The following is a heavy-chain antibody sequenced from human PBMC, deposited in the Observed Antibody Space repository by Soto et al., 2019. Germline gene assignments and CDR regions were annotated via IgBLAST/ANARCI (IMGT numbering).Heavy chain of an antibody. Sequence: GSLRLSCTASGFTFSSYEMNWVRQAPGKGLEWVSYISSSGNFIYYADSVKARFTISRDNAKNSLYLQMNSLRAEDTAVYYCARDAPSDDFWSGYSYGMDVWGQGTTVTVSS. V-gene: IGHV3-48*03. CDR3: ARDAPSDDFWSGYSYGMDV. J-gene: IGHJ6*02. CDR2: ISSSGNFI. CDR1: GFTFSSYE. D-gene: IGHD3-3*01.